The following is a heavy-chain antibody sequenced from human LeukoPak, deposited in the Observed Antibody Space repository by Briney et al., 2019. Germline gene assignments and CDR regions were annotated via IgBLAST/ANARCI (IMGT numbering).Heavy chain of an antibody. CDR1: GYSISSGYN. D-gene: IGHD3-10*01. CDR3: ARTTEEYYGSGKFRKYYSYYYYMDV. V-gene: IGHV4-38-2*02. J-gene: IGHJ6*03. Sequence: SETLSLTCTVSGYSISSGYNWGWIRQPPGEGLEWIGSIYHSGSTYYNPSLKSRVTISVDTSKNQFSLKLSSVTAADTAVYYCARTTEEYYGSGKFRKYYSYYYYMDVWGKGTTVTVSS. CDR2: IYHSGST.